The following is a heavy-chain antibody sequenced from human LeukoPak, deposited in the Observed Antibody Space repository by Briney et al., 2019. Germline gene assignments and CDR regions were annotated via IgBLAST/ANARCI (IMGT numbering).Heavy chain of an antibody. Sequence: GGSLRLSCAASGFPFSSHAMNWVRQAPGRGLEWVSLISGDGGSTYYADSVKGRFTISRDNSKNSLYLQMNSLRTEDTALYYCAKPTRHQGAFDIWGQGTMVTVSS. J-gene: IGHJ3*02. CDR2: ISGDGGST. V-gene: IGHV3-43*02. CDR1: GFPFSSHA. CDR3: AKPTRHQGAFDI.